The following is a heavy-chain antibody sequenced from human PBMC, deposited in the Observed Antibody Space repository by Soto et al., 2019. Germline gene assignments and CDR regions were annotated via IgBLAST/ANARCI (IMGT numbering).Heavy chain of an antibody. D-gene: IGHD3-16*01. CDR1: GGSISSGGYY. Sequence: QVQLQESGPGLVKPSQTLSLTCTVSGGSISSGGYYWSWIRQHPGKGLGWIGYIYYSGSTYYNPSLESRVTIPVDTSKNQFSLKLSSVTAADTAVYYCARVGGINWFDPWGQGTLVTVSS. CDR2: IYYSGST. J-gene: IGHJ5*02. CDR3: ARVGGINWFDP. V-gene: IGHV4-31*03.